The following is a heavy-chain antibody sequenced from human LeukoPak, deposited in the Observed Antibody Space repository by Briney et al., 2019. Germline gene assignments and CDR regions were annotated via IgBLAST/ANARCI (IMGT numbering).Heavy chain of an antibody. D-gene: IGHD3-10*01. Sequence: SETLSLTCTVSGGSISSSSYYWGWIRQPQGKGLEWIGSIYYSGSTYYNPSPKSRVTISVDTSKNQFSLKLSSVTATDTAVYYCASDMVRDNWFDPWGQGTLVTVSS. V-gene: IGHV4-39*01. J-gene: IGHJ5*02. CDR3: ASDMVRDNWFDP. CDR2: IYYSGST. CDR1: GGSISSSSYY.